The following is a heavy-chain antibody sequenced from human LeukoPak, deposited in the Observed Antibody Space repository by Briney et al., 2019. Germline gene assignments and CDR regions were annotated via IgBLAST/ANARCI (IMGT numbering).Heavy chain of an antibody. CDR1: GFTFSSYS. V-gene: IGHV3-21*01. CDR3: ARGLRYFDWLSTDNWCDP. Sequence: GGSLRLSCAASGFTFSSYSMNWVRQAPGKGLEWVSSISSSSSYIYYADSVKGRFTISRDNAKNSLYLQMNSLRAEDTAVYYCARGLRYFDWLSTDNWCDPWGQGTLVTVSS. J-gene: IGHJ5*02. CDR2: ISSSSSYI. D-gene: IGHD3-9*01.